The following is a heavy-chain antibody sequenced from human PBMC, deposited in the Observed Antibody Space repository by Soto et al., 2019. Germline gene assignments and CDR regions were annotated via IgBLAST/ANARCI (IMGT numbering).Heavy chain of an antibody. CDR1: GGSVSSGSYY. V-gene: IGHV4-61*01. CDR2: IYYTGNP. Sequence: QVQLQESGPGLVKPSETLSLTCNVSGGSVSSGSYYWSWIRQPPGKGLEWIGYIYYTGNPDYNPSLESRVTISKDTSRNQFSLKLSSVTAADTAVYYCARGSGGYYGSGTWFDYWGQGTLVTVSS. CDR3: ARGSGGYYGSGTWFDY. J-gene: IGHJ4*02. D-gene: IGHD3-10*01.